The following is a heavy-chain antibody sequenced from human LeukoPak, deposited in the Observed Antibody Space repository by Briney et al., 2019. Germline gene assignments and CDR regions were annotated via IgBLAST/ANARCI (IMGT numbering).Heavy chain of an antibody. D-gene: IGHD4-23*01. CDR3: TRAGGHFTYGGFYV. V-gene: IGHV6-1*01. J-gene: IGHJ3*01. CDR1: GDSVSSNSAS. Sequence: SQTLSLTCAISGDSVSSNSASWNWIRQSPSRGLEWLGRTYYRSKWYYDYAVSVRSRISINPDTSKNQFSLQLNSVTPQDTAVYYCTRAGGHFTYGGFYVWGLGTMVTVSS. CDR2: TYYRSKWYY.